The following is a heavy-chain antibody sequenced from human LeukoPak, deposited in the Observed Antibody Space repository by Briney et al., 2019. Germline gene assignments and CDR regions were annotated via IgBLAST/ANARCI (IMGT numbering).Heavy chain of an antibody. V-gene: IGHV1-18*01. J-gene: IGHJ6*02. CDR1: GYTFTSYG. Sequence: ASVKVSCKASGYTFTSYGISWVRQAPGQGLEWMGWISAYNGNTNYAQKLQGRVTMTTDTSTSTAYMELRSLRSDDTAVYYCARESLWFGELHTYYYYGMDVWGQGNTVTVSS. CDR2: ISAYNGNT. D-gene: IGHD3-10*01. CDR3: ARESLWFGELHTYYYYGMDV.